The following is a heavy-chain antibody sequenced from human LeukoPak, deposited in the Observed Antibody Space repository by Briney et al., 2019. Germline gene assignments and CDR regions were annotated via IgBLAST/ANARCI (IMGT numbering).Heavy chain of an antibody. D-gene: IGHD3-22*01. CDR3: ARGAFDRSGYEALDY. Sequence: GGSLRLSCAASGFTVSSNYMSCVRQAPGKGLEWVAVIYSGGSTYYADSVKGRFTISRDNSKNTLYLQMTSLRAEDTAVYYCARGAFDRSGYEALDYWGQGTLVTVSS. CDR2: IYSGGST. CDR1: GFTVSSNY. V-gene: IGHV3-53*01. J-gene: IGHJ4*02.